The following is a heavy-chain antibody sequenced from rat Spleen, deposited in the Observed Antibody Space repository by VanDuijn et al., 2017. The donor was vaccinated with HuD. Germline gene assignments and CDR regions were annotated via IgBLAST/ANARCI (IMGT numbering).Heavy chain of an antibody. CDR1: GFTFSDYY. Sequence: EVQVVESDGGLVQPGRSLKLSCAASGFTFSDYYMAWIRQAPGKGLEWVASITNTGGSTYNPDSVKGRFTISRDNAKSTLYLQMNSLRSEDTASYYCATRDGGYPHWGQGVMVTVSS. D-gene: IGHD1-11*01. V-gene: IGHV5-31*01. CDR2: ITNTGGST. CDR3: ATRDGGYPH. J-gene: IGHJ2*01.